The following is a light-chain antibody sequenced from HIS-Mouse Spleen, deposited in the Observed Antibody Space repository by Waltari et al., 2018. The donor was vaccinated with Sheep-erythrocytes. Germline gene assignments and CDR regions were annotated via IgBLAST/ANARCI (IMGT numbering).Light chain of an antibody. CDR2: EDS. V-gene: IGLV3-10*01. J-gene: IGLJ3*02. CDR1: ALPNKK. Sequence: SYELTQPPPVSVSPGQTARITCSGDALPNKKVYWYQQKSGQAPVLVIYEDSKRPSGIPERFSGSSSGTMATLTISGAQVEDEADYYCYSTDSSGNHWVFGGGTKLTVL. CDR3: YSTDSSGNHWV.